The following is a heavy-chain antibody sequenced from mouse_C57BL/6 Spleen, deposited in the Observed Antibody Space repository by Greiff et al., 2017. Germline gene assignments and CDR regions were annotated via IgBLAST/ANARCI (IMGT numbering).Heavy chain of an antibody. J-gene: IGHJ3*01. CDR1: GFNIKDDY. D-gene: IGHD2-3*01. V-gene: IGHV14-4*01. Sequence: VQLQQSGPELVRPGASVKLSCTASGFNIKDDYMHWVKQRPEQGLEWIGWIDPENGDTVYASKFQGKATITADTSSNTAYLQLRSLTSEDTAVYYCTNCGWSYFAYWGPGTMLTVSA. CDR2: IDPENGDT. CDR3: TNCGWSYFAY.